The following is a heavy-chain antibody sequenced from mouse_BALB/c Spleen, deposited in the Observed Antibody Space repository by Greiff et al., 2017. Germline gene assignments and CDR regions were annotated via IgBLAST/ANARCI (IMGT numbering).Heavy chain of an antibody. V-gene: IGHV14-3*02. D-gene: IGHD2-2*01. CDR2: IDPANGNT. J-gene: IGHJ3*01. Sequence: VQLQQSGAELVKPGASVKLSCTASGFNIKDTYMHWVKQRPEQGLEWIGRIDPANGNTKYDPKFQGKATITADTSSNTAYLQLSSLTSEDTAVYYCAREGIYYGYGFAYWGQGTLVTVSA. CDR3: AREGIYYGYGFAY. CDR1: GFNIKDTY.